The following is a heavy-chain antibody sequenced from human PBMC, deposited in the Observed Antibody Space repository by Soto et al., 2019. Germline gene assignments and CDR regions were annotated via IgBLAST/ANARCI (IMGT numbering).Heavy chain of an antibody. CDR3: ARGGVGSFDC. CDR2: IHSDGSST. Sequence: EVQLVESGGGLVQPGGSLRLSCAASGFTFNNYWMHWVRQAPGKGLVWVSHIHSDGSSTTYADSVKGRFTISRDNAKNTVYLQMNGLRAEETAVYYCARGGVGSFDCWGQGALVTVSS. D-gene: IGHD2-2*03. V-gene: IGHV3-74*01. J-gene: IGHJ4*02. CDR1: GFTFNNYW.